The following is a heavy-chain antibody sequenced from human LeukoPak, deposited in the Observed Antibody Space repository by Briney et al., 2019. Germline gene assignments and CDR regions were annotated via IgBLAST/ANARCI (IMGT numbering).Heavy chain of an antibody. V-gene: IGHV1-69*13. CDR3: ARGDLGYYDSSGYYHFDY. Sequence: SVKVSCKASGGTFSSYAISWVRQAPEQGLEWMGGIIPIFGTANYAQKFQGRVTITADESTSTAYMELSSLRSEDTAVYYCARGDLGYYDSSGYYHFDYWGQGTLVTVSS. J-gene: IGHJ4*02. CDR2: IIPIFGTA. CDR1: GGTFSSYA. D-gene: IGHD3-22*01.